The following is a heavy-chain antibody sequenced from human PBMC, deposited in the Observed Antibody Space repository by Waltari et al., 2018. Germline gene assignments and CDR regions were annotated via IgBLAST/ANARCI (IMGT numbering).Heavy chain of an antibody. Sequence: QVQLVQSGAEVKKPGSSVKVSCKASGGTFSSYAISWVRQAPGQGLEWMGGIIPIFGKAHYAQKLQGRVTITADESTSTAYMELISLRSEDTAVYYCAREGRITMVQGVPPGDWGQGTLVTVSS. CDR2: IIPIFGKA. J-gene: IGHJ4*02. D-gene: IGHD3-10*01. CDR1: GGTFSSYA. V-gene: IGHV1-69*13. CDR3: AREGRITMVQGVPPGD.